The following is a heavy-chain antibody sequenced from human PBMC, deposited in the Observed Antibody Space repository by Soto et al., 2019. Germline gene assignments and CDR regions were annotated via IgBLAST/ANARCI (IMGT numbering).Heavy chain of an antibody. V-gene: IGHV5-51*01. CDR2: IYPGDSDT. CDR3: ARQHYPGQHTVTTSFWFDP. CDR1: GYSFTSYW. Sequence: PGESLKISCKGSGYSFTSYWIGWVRQMPGKGLEWMGIIYPGDSDTRYSPSFQGQVTISADKSISTAYLQWSSLKASDTAMYYCARQHYPGQHTVTTSFWFDPWGQGTLVTVSS. J-gene: IGHJ5*02. D-gene: IGHD4-17*01.